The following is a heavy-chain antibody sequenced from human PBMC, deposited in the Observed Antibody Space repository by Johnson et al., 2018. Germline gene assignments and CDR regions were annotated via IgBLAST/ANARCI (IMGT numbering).Heavy chain of an antibody. CDR3: ARQPLFYGDPEXXFDS. CDR2: IRSKTYGGTT. CDR1: GFTFGDYA. V-gene: IGHV3-49*03. J-gene: IGHJ4*02. D-gene: IGHD4-17*01. Sequence: VQLVQSGGGFVQPGRSLRLSCSASGFTFGDYAMSWFRQAPGKGLEWVGFIRSKTYGGTTEYAASVKGRFTIPRDDSKNLPYVQMNSLKTEDTAVYYWARQPLFYGDPEXXFDSWGQGTLVTVSS.